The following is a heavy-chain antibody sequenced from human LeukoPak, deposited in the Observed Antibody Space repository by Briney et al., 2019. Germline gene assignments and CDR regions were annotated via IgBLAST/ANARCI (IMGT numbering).Heavy chain of an antibody. D-gene: IGHD6-13*01. CDR1: EFSFGSNY. V-gene: IGHV3-66*01. J-gene: IGHJ6*03. Sequence: GGSLRLSCAASEFSFGSNYMTWVRQAPGKGLEWVSLIYSGGSTYYADSVKGRCTISRDNAENSLYLQMNSLRAEDTAVYYCARAAIAAARIYYYMDVWGKGTTVTVSS. CDR3: ARAAIAAARIYYYMDV. CDR2: IYSGGST.